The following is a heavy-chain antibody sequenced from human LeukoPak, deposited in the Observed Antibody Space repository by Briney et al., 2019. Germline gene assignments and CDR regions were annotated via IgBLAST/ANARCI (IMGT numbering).Heavy chain of an antibody. Sequence: GGSLRLSCAASGFTFSSYGMSWVRQVPGKGLEWVANINRDGSEKNYVDSVKGRFSISRDNAKTSLYLQMNSLRAEDTAVYYCARAQYYHDSSGYVDYWGQGALVTVSS. CDR2: INRDGSEK. CDR3: ARAQYYHDSSGYVDY. D-gene: IGHD3-22*01. V-gene: IGHV3-7*01. CDR1: GFTFSSYG. J-gene: IGHJ4*02.